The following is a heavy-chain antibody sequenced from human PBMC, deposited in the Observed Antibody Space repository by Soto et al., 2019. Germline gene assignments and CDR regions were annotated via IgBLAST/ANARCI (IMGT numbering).Heavy chain of an antibody. Sequence: PSETLSLTCSVSGCAISSYYWNWIRQPPGKGLEWIGYIYYSGSTNYNPSLKSRVTISLDTSKNQFSLKLSSVTAADTAVYYCASSNIAAAGFYYYGMDVWGRGTTVT. V-gene: IGHV4-59*01. J-gene: IGHJ6*02. CDR2: IYYSGST. CDR3: ASSNIAAAGFYYYGMDV. D-gene: IGHD6-13*01. CDR1: GCAISSYY.